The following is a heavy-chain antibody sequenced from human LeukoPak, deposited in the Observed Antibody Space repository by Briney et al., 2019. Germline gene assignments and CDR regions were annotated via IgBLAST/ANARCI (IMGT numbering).Heavy chain of an antibody. CDR1: GGTFSSYA. D-gene: IGHD3-22*01. Sequence: GASVKVSCKACGGTFSSYAISWVRQAPGQGLEWMGGIIPIFGTANYAQKFQGRVTITADESTSTAYMELSSLRSEDTAVYYCARSRITMIVVVILYDAFDIWGQGTMVTVSS. J-gene: IGHJ3*02. CDR2: IIPIFGTA. V-gene: IGHV1-69*13. CDR3: ARSRITMIVVVILYDAFDI.